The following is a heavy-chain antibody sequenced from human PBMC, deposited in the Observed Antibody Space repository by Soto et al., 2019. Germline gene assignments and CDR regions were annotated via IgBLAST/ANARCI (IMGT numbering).Heavy chain of an antibody. CDR3: ARSPGGVVTAMDYVDY. V-gene: IGHV1-2*04. CDR1: GYPFTGYY. CDR2: IHPNSGGT. Sequence: QVQLVQSGAEVKKTGASVKVSCKASGYPFTGYYMHWVRQAPGQGLEWLGWIHPNSGGTNYAQKFQGWVTMTRDTSISTAYKELSRLRSDDTAVYYVARSPGGVVTAMDYVDYWGKGTLVTVSS. J-gene: IGHJ4*02. D-gene: IGHD2-21*02.